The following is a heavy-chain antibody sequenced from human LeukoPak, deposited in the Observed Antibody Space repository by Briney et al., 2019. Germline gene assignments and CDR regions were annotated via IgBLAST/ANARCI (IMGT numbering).Heavy chain of an antibody. CDR1: GFSLSSYD. Sequence: GGSLRLSCAASGFSLSSYDMNWVRQTPGKGLEWVSSISTSSTFIYYTYSVKGRFTISRDNAKNSLYLQMNSLSAEDAAVYYCARADCSSSTCYLRSSWFDPWGQGTLVTVSS. J-gene: IGHJ5*02. CDR2: ISTSSTFI. CDR3: ARADCSSSTCYLRSSWFDP. D-gene: IGHD2/OR15-2a*01. V-gene: IGHV3-21*01.